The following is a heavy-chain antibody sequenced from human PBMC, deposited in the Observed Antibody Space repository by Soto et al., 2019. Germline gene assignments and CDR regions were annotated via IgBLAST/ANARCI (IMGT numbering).Heavy chain of an antibody. J-gene: IGHJ6*02. V-gene: IGHV3-53*01. Sequence: PGGSLRLSCAASGFTVSSNYMSWVRQAQGKGLEWVSVIYSGGSTYYADSVKGRFTISRDNSKNTLYLQMNSLRAEDTAVYCCARVPAANYYGMDVWGQGTTVTVSS. CDR2: IYSGGST. CDR1: GFTVSSNY. D-gene: IGHD2-2*01. CDR3: ARVPAANYYGMDV.